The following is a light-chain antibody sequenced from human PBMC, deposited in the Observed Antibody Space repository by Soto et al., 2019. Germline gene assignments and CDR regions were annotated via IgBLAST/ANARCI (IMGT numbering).Light chain of an antibody. CDR1: ENIDRW. CDR3: QQYNGYSSWT. CDR2: DAT. Sequence: DIQMTQSPSTLSASVGARVTITCRASENIDRWLAWYQQKPGQAPKVLIWDATSLHRGVSSRSSGSGFGSEFTLTISGLQPDDSATYYCQQYNGYSSWTFGQGTTVDIK. V-gene: IGKV1-5*01. J-gene: IGKJ1*01.